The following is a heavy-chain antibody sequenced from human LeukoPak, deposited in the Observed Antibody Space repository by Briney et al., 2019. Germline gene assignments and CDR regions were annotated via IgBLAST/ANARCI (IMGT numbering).Heavy chain of an antibody. V-gene: IGHV1-8*02. D-gene: IGHD3-3*01. CDR3: ARSGDDFWSGYPTWFDP. CDR1: GYTFTSYD. Sequence: ASVKVSCKASGYTFTSYDINWVRQATRQGLEWMGWMNPNSGNTGYAQKFQGRVTMTRNTSISTAYMELSSLRSEDTAVYYCARSGDDFWSGYPTWFDPWGQGTLVTVSS. J-gene: IGHJ5*02. CDR2: MNPNSGNT.